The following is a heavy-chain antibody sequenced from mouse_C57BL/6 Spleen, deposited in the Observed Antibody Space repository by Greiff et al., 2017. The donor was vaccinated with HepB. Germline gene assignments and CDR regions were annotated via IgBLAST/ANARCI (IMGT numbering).Heavy chain of an antibody. CDR1: GYTFTSYW. V-gene: IGHV1-53*01. D-gene: IGHD2-4*01. Sequence: VKLQQPGTELVKPGASVKLSCKASGYTFTSYWMHWVKQRHGQGLEWIGNINPSNGGTNYNEKFKSKATLTVDKSSSTAYMQLSSLTSEDSAVYYCARSGDYDDFFAYWGQGTLVTVSA. CDR2: INPSNGGT. J-gene: IGHJ3*01. CDR3: ARSGDYDDFFAY.